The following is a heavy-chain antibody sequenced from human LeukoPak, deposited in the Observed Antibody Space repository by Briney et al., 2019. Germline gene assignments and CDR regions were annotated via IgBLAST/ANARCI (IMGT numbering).Heavy chain of an antibody. CDR3: AREWVAAAVETTPYFDY. D-gene: IGHD6-13*01. CDR1: GFTFSSYA. Sequence: GGSLRLSCAASGFTFSSYAMHWVRQAPGKGLEWVAVISYDGSNKYYADSVKGRFTISRDNSKNTLYLQMNSLRAEDTAVYYCAREWVAAAVETTPYFDYWGQGTLVTVSS. J-gene: IGHJ4*02. V-gene: IGHV3-30-3*01. CDR2: ISYDGSNK.